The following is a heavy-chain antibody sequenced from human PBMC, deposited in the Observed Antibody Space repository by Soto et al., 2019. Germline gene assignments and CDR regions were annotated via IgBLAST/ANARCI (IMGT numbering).Heavy chain of an antibody. CDR1: GGSFSGYY. CDR2: INHSGST. V-gene: IGHV4-34*01. J-gene: IGHJ6*03. D-gene: IGHD3-10*01. CDR3: ARDHYYYYYMDV. Sequence: TLSLTCAVYGGSFSGYYWSWIRQPPGKGLEWIGEINHSGSTNYNPSLKSRVTISVDTSKNQFSLKLSSVTAADTAVYYCARDHYYYYYMDVWGKGTTVTVSS.